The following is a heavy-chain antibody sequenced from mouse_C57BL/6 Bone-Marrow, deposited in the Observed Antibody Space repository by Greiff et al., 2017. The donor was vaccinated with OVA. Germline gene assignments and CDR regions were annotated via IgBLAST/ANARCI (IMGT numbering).Heavy chain of an antibody. Sequence: EVKLVESGGGLVQPGGSMKLSCAASGFTFSDAWMDWVRQSPEKGLEWVAEIRNKANNHATYYAESVKGRFTISRDDSKSSVYLQMNSLRAEDTGIYYCTRRRYYSNAWFAYWGQGTLVTVSA. V-gene: IGHV6-6*01. CDR2: IRNKANNHAT. D-gene: IGHD2-5*01. J-gene: IGHJ3*01. CDR1: GFTFSDAW. CDR3: TRRRYYSNAWFAY.